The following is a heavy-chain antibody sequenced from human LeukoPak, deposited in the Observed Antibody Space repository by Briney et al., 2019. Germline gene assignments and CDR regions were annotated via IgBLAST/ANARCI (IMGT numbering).Heavy chain of an antibody. D-gene: IGHD1-1*01. Sequence: GGSLRLSCATCGLTFSSFDMHWVRQPTGQGLEWVSTIATASDTYYPGSVEGRFTLSRDNAKNSLYLQRISLTAGDTAVYYCARGPPRGKYYYMDAWGKGTTVTVSS. J-gene: IGHJ6*03. CDR2: IATASDT. CDR3: ARGPPRGKYYYMDA. CDR1: GLTFSSFD. V-gene: IGHV3-13*01.